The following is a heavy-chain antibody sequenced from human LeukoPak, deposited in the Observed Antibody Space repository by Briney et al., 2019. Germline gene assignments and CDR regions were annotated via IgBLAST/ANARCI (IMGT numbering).Heavy chain of an antibody. V-gene: IGHV4-34*01. Sequence: SETLSLTCAVYGGSFSGYYWSWIRQAPGKGLEWIGEINQSGSTSYNPSLKSRVTISVDTSKNQFSLKLSSVTAADTAVYYCARDKDWKFDWGQGILVTVSS. D-gene: IGHD1-1*01. CDR2: INQSGST. CDR3: ARDKDWKFD. CDR1: GGSFSGYY. J-gene: IGHJ4*02.